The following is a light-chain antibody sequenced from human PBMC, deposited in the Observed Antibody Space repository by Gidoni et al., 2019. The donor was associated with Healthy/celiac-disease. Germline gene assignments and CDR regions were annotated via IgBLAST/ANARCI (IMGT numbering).Light chain of an antibody. V-gene: IGLV3-19*01. Sequence: SSELTQDPAVSVALGQTVRITCQGDSLRSHYASTYQQNPGQAPVLVIYGKNTRPSGIPDRFSGSSSGNTASLTITGAQAEDEADYYCNSRDSSGNHVVFGGGTKLTVL. J-gene: IGLJ2*01. CDR2: GKN. CDR3: NSRDSSGNHVV. CDR1: SLRSHY.